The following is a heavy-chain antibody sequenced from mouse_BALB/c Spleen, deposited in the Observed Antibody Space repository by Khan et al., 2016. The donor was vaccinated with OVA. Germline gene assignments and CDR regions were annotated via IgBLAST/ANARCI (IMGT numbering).Heavy chain of an antibody. CDR3: ARTARIKY. D-gene: IGHD1-2*01. J-gene: IGHJ2*01. V-gene: IGHV3-2*02. Sequence: EVELVESGPGLVKPSQSLSPTCPVTGYSITSGYGWNWIRQFPGNKLEWMGYISYSGSTNYNPSLKSRISITRDTSKNQFFLQLNSVTTEDTATYYCARTARIKYWGQGTTLTVSS. CDR2: ISYSGST. CDR1: GYSITSGYG.